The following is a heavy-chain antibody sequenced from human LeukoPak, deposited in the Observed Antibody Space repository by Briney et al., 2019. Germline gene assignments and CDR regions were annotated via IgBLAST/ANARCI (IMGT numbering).Heavy chain of an antibody. J-gene: IGHJ4*02. CDR1: GFTFSSSD. CDR3: ARDLNCFDY. CDR2: ITSSGYI. Sequence: GGSLRLSCAASGFTFSSSDMNWVRQAPGKGLEWVSSITSSGYIYYVDSVKGRFTISRDNAKNSLPLQMNSLRAEDTAVYYCARDLNCFDYWGQGTLVTVSS. V-gene: IGHV3-21*01.